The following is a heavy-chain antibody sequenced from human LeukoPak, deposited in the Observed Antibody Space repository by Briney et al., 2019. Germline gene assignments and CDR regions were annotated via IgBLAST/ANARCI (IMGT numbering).Heavy chain of an antibody. J-gene: IGHJ6*03. CDR1: GGTFSNYA. V-gene: IGHV1-69*05. CDR3: ARSLFRTSGGYYYMDV. Sequence: SVKVSCKASGGTFSNYAISWLRQAPGQGLEWMGRIIPIFGTADYAQKFQGRVTITTDESTSTAYMELSSLTSEDTAVYYCARSLFRTSGGYYYMDVWDKGTTVTVSS. CDR2: IIPIFGTA. D-gene: IGHD3/OR15-3a*01.